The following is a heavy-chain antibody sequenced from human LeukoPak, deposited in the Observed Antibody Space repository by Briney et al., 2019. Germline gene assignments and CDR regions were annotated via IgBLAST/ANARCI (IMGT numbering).Heavy chain of an antibody. D-gene: IGHD7-27*01. CDR3: ARSATGDRLGY. CDR1: GFTFSTYS. V-gene: IGHV3-48*01. J-gene: IGHJ4*02. Sequence: GGSLRLSCAASGFTFSTYSMNWVRQAPGKGLKWVSYISSSSRTIYYADSVKGRFTISRDNARNSLYLQMNSLRAEDTAVYYCARSATGDRLGYWGQGTLVTVSS. CDR2: ISSSSRTI.